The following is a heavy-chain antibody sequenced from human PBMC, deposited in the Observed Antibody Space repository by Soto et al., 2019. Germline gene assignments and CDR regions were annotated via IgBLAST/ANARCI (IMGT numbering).Heavy chain of an antibody. CDR2: ISGSGGST. CDR1: GFTFSSDA. D-gene: IGHD4-17*01. Sequence: PGGSLRLSCAASGFTFSSDAMSWVRQAPGKGLEWVSAISGSGGSTYYADSVKGRFTISRDNSKNTMYLQLNSLRAEDTAVYYCAKDYYGDYYFDYWGQGTLVTVSS. CDR3: AKDYYGDYYFDY. V-gene: IGHV3-23*01. J-gene: IGHJ4*02.